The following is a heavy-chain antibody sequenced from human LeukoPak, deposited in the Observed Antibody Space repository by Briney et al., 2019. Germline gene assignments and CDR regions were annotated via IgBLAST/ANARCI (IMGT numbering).Heavy chain of an antibody. CDR1: GGSFSDYY. CDR2: INHSGST. D-gene: IGHD1-26*01. Sequence: SETLSLTCAVYGGSFSDYYWSWIRQPPGKGLEWIGEINHSGSTNYNPSLKSRVTISVDTSKNQFSLKLSSVTAADTAVYYCAVRSYGGDYWGQGTLVTVSS. CDR3: AVRSYGGDY. V-gene: IGHV4-34*01. J-gene: IGHJ4*02.